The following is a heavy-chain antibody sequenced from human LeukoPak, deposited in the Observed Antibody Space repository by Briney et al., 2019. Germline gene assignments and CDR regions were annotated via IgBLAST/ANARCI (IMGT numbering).Heavy chain of an antibody. J-gene: IGHJ6*02. CDR1: GFTFSSYA. CDR2: ISYDGSNK. CDR3: AREDTAMAPNYYGMDV. V-gene: IGHV3-30-3*01. D-gene: IGHD5-18*01. Sequence: GRSLRLSCAASGFTFSSYAMHWVRQAPGKGLVWVAVISYDGSNKYYADSVKGRFTISRDNSKNTLYLQMNSLRAEDTAVYYCAREDTAMAPNYYGMDVWGQGTTVTVSS.